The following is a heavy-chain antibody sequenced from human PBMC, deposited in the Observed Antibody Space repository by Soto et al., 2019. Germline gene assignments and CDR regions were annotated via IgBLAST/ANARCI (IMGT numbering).Heavy chain of an antibody. D-gene: IGHD2-21*01. CDR2: IGTSGTPT. Sequence: GSLVVSCLASGFTFRNYAVAWVRQAAGEDLEWVSAIGTSGTPTLYADSVKSRFSISRDDSRNTVSLQMNSLGVEDTDTYYCTRILWSSRRDALDIWGQGTTVTVYS. V-gene: IGHV3-23*01. CDR1: GFTFRNYA. J-gene: IGHJ6*02. CDR3: TRILWSSRRDALDI.